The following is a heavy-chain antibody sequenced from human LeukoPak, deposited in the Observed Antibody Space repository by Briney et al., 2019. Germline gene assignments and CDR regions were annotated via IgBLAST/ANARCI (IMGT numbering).Heavy chain of an antibody. J-gene: IGHJ3*02. D-gene: IGHD3-9*01. CDR3: ARGRYYDILTGYFQGAAFDI. Sequence: GGSLRLSCAASGFTFSSYGMHWVRQAPGKGLEWVTFMRFDGSNKYYSDSVKGRFTISRDNSKNTLYLQVNSLRAEDTAVYSCARGRYYDILTGYFQGAAFDIWGQGTMVTASS. CDR1: GFTFSSYG. CDR2: MRFDGSNK. V-gene: IGHV3-30*02.